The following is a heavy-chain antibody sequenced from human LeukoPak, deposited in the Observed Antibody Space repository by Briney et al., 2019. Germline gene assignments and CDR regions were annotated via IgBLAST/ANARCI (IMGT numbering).Heavy chain of an antibody. CDR3: AGGIAAWYY. J-gene: IGHJ4*02. V-gene: IGHV3-66*01. CDR1: GFTVSNKY. Sequence: PGGSLRPSCAASGFTVSNKYMSWVRQAPGKGLEWVSLIYSDGSTYYADSVKGRFSISRDNSKNTLYLQMNSLRADDTAVYYCAGGIAAWYYWGQGTLVTVSS. D-gene: IGHD6-6*01. CDR2: IYSDGST.